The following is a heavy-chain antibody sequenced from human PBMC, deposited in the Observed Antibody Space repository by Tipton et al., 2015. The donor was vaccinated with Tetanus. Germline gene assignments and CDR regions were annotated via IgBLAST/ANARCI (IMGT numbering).Heavy chain of an antibody. CDR1: GFTFSSYN. D-gene: IGHD7-27*01. J-gene: IGHJ4*02. V-gene: IGHV3-21*01. Sequence: SLRLSCAASGFTFSSYNMHWVRQAPGKGLEWVSAISSNSSYIYYADSVKGRFTISRDNARNSLFLQMDSLRAEDPAVFYCAGDFVLWGSSSSRVPLASWGQGPLVPLSS. CDR2: ISSNSSYI. CDR3: AGDFVLWGSSSSRVPLAS.